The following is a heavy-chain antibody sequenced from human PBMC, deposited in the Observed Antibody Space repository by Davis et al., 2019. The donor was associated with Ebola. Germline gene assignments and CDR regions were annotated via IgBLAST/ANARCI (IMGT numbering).Heavy chain of an antibody. D-gene: IGHD3-3*01. CDR2: IYYSGST. CDR3: ARLGLLLEWLLLDY. Sequence: MPSETLSLTCTVSGGSISSSSYYWGWIRQPPGKGLEWIGSIYYSGSTYYNPSLKSRVTISVDTSKNQFSLKLSSVTAADTAVYYCARLGLLLEWLLLDYWGQGTLVTVSP. V-gene: IGHV4-39*01. J-gene: IGHJ4*02. CDR1: GGSISSSSYY.